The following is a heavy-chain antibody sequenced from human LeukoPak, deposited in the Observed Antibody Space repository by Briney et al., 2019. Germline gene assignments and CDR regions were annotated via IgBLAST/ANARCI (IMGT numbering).Heavy chain of an antibody. CDR3: ARDLVPGFGELPTDY. CDR1: GFTVSSNE. CDR2: ISGGST. V-gene: IGHV3-38-3*01. D-gene: IGHD3-10*01. Sequence: PGGSLRLSCAASGFTVSSNEMSWVRQAPGKGLEWVSSISGGSTYYADSVKGRFTISRDDSKNTLYLQMNSLRAEDTAVYYRARDLVPGFGELPTDYWGQGTLVTVSS. J-gene: IGHJ4*02.